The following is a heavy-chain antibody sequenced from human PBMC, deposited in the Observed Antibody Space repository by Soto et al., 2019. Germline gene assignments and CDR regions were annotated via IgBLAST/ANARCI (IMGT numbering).Heavy chain of an antibody. V-gene: IGHV4-34*01. CDR1: GGSFSGYY. J-gene: IGHJ4*02. CDR2: INHSGST. D-gene: IGHD3-22*01. CDR3: ARVMYYYDSSGYQY. Sequence: SETLSLTCAVYGGSFSGYYWSWIRQPPGKGLEWIGEINHSGSTNYNPSLKSRVTISVDTSKNQFSLKLSSVTAADRAVYYCARVMYYYDSSGYQYWGQGTLVTVSS.